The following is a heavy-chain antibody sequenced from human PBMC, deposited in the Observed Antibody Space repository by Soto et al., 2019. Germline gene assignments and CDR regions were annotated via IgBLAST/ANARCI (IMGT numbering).Heavy chain of an antibody. CDR1: GSPITSGAYS. D-gene: IGHD2-21*02. Sequence: SETLSLTCTVSGSPITSGAYSWSWIRQPPGKGLEWIGFIYQSGSTHYNPSLKSRVTISVDRSKNHFSLQLTSLTAADTAVYYCARDMSGCSSSDCYLSGWFDPWGPGTLVTVSS. CDR3: ARDMSGCSSSDCYLSGWFDP. V-gene: IGHV4-30-2*01. CDR2: IYQSGST. J-gene: IGHJ5*02.